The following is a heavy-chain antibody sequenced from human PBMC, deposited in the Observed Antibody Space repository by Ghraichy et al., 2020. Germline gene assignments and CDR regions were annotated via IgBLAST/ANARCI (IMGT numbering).Heavy chain of an antibody. D-gene: IGHD3-10*01. CDR3: ARTTITMVRGVMDY. CDR1: GYTFTSYG. CDR2: ISAYNGNT. Sequence: VKVSCKASGYTFTSYGISWVRQAPGQGLEWMGWISAYNGNTNYAQKLQGRVTMTTDTSTSTAYMELRSLRSDDTAVYYCARTTITMVRGVMDYWGQGTLVTVSS. J-gene: IGHJ4*02. V-gene: IGHV1-18*04.